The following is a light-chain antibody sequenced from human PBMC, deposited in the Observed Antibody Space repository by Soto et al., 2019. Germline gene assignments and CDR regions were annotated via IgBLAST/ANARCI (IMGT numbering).Light chain of an antibody. CDR1: QSVSSN. V-gene: IGKV3-15*01. CDR2: DAS. Sequence: EIVMTQSPATLSVSPGERATLSCRVSQSVSSNLAWYQQKPGQAPRLLIYDASTRATGIPARFSGSGSGTEFTLTISSLQSEDFAVYYCQHYDNWPSGLTFGGGTKVEIK. CDR3: QHYDNWPSGLT. J-gene: IGKJ4*01.